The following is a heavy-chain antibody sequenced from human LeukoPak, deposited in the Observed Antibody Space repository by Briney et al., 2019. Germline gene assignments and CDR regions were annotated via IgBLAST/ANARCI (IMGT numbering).Heavy chain of an antibody. D-gene: IGHD3-3*01. Sequence: PGGSLRLSCAASGFTFSSYWMSWVRQAPGKGLEWVANIKQDGSEKYYVGSVKGRFTISRDNAKNSLYLQMNSLRAEDTAVYYCARGGRSGQTAGVDYWGQGTLVTVSS. CDR1: GFTFSSYW. J-gene: IGHJ4*02. V-gene: IGHV3-7*01. CDR2: IKQDGSEK. CDR3: ARGGRSGQTAGVDY.